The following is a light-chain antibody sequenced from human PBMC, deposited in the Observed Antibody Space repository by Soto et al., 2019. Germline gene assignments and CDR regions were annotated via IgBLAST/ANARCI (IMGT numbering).Light chain of an antibody. CDR3: LQRSNWLT. CDR2: EAS. V-gene: IGKV3-11*01. Sequence: EIVLTQSPATLSLSPGERATLSCRASQNINTHLAWYQQRPGQVPRLLIYEASNRATGIPAGFSGSGSGTDFTLTISSLEPEDFAVYYCLQRSNWLTFGGGTKVEIK. J-gene: IGKJ4*01. CDR1: QNINTH.